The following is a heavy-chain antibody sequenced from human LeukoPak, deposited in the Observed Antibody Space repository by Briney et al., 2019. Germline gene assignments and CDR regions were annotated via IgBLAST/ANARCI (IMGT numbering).Heavy chain of an antibody. J-gene: IGHJ4*02. CDR3: AKAFHIVATDY. CDR2: IYSGGST. D-gene: IGHD5-12*01. CDR1: GFTVSSNY. Sequence: GGSLRLSCAASGFTVSSNYMTWVRQAPGKGLEWVSIIYSGGSTYYADSVKGRFTISRDNSKNTLYLQMNSLRAEDTAVYYCAKAFHIVATDYWGQGTLVTVSS. V-gene: IGHV3-66*01.